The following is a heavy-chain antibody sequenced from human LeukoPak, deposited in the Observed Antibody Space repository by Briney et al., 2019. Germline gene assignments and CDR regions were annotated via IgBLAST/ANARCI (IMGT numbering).Heavy chain of an antibody. J-gene: IGHJ3*02. D-gene: IGHD3-10*01. Sequence: SETLSLTCAVSGGSISSYYWSWIRQPPGKGLEWIGNIFYSGSTYYSPSLRSRVTISLDTSRNQFSLKLNSVTAADTAVYYCAKSNGYGLVDIWGQGTMVTVSS. CDR3: AKSNGYGLVDI. V-gene: IGHV4-59*12. CDR1: GGSISSYY. CDR2: IFYSGST.